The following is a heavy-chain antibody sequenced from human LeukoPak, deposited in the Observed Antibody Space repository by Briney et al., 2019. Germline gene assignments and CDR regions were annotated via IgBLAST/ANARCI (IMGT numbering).Heavy chain of an antibody. CDR2: INHSGST. J-gene: IGHJ5*02. D-gene: IGHD2-2*03. Sequence: SETLSLTCAVYGGSSSGYYWSWIRQPPGKGLEWIGEINHSGSTNYNPSLKSRVTISVDTSKNQFSLKLSSVTAADTAVYYCARGSLDIVVVPANWFDPWGQGTLVTVSS. CDR3: ARGSLDIVVVPANWFDP. V-gene: IGHV4-34*01. CDR1: GGSSSGYY.